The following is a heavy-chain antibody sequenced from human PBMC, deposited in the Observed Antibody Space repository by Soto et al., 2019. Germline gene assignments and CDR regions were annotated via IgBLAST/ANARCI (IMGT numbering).Heavy chain of an antibody. J-gene: IGHJ4*02. CDR1: GFTFSTSA. CDR2: ISDSGST. V-gene: IGHV3-23*01. D-gene: IGHD2-2*03. Sequence: EVQLLESGGGLVQPGGSLRLSCEASGFTFSTSAMRWVRQAPGKGLEWVSTISDSGSTYYAASVKGRFAIFRDNSKNTLYLQMNSLRAEDTAVFYCATVWCDDGYCSRTSCLYYFHHWGQGTLVTVSS. CDR3: ATVWCDDGYCSRTSCLYYFHH.